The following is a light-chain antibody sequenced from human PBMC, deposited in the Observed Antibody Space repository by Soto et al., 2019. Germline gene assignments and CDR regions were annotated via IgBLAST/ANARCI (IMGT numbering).Light chain of an antibody. J-gene: IGKJ4*01. CDR2: GAS. Sequence: EIVLTQSPGTLSLSPGERATLSCRASQSVSSSYLAWYQQKPGQAPRLLIYGASSRATGIPDRFSGSGSGTDFTLTISSLEPEDFAVYYCQQYCSSSPVTFGGGNKVEIK. CDR1: QSVSSSY. V-gene: IGKV3-20*01. CDR3: QQYCSSSPVT.